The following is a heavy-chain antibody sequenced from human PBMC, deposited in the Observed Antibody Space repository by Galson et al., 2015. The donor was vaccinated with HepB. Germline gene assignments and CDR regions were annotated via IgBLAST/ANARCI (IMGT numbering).Heavy chain of an antibody. CDR1: GCTFSNYA. J-gene: IGHJ4*02. Sequence: SVKVSCKASGCTFSNYAMHWVRQAPGQRLEWMGWINAGNGNTKYSQKFEGRVTITRDTSASSADMELSSLRSEDTAVYYCARELGELLYDYWGQGTLVTVSS. CDR3: ARELGELLYDY. CDR2: INAGNGNT. D-gene: IGHD3-10*01. V-gene: IGHV1-3*01.